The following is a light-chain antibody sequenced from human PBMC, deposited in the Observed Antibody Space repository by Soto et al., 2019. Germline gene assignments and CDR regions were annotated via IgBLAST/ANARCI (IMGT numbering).Light chain of an antibody. V-gene: IGLV2-14*01. CDR1: SRDVGAYTF. J-gene: IGLJ1*01. CDR3: SSYTTSSTRV. Sequence: QSALTQPASVSGSPGQSITISCTGTSRDVGAYTFVSWYQQHPGKAPKLIIYEVRNRPSGVSNRFSGSKSGNTASLTISGLQSEDEADYYCSSYTTSSTRVFGTGTKLTVL. CDR2: EVR.